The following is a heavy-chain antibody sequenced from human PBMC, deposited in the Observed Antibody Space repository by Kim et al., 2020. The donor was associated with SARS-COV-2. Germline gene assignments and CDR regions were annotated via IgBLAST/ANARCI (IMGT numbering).Heavy chain of an antibody. Sequence: GGSLRLSCGASGFTFSGSAMHWVRRAPGKGLEWVAGIRCKVNDYSSADSVTVRCRFTISRYDSTQTPQLHMHSPKTTAAADCDCPPGPGTTVAYYD. CDR2: IRCKVNDYSS. J-gene: IGHJ6*01. D-gene: IGHD1-1*01. CDR3: PPGPGTTVAYYD. V-gene: IGHV3-73*01. CDR1: GFTFSGSA.